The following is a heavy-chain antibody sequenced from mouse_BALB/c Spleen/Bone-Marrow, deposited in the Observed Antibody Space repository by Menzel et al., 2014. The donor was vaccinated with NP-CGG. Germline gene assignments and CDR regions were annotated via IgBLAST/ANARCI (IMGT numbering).Heavy chain of an antibody. J-gene: IGHJ4*01. V-gene: IGHV7-3*02. CDR1: GFTFTDYY. Sequence: DVKLVESGGGLVQPGGSLRLSCTTSGFTFTDYYMSWVRQPPGKALEWLAFIRNKANGYTTEYSASVRGRFTISRDNSQSILYLQMNTLRAEDSATYYCARFPMDYWGQGTSVTVSS. CDR2: IRNKANGYTT. CDR3: ARFPMDY.